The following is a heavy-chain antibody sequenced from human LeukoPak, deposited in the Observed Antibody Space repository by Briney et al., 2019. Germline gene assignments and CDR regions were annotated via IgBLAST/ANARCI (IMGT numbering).Heavy chain of an antibody. Sequence: SETLFLTFSVPGGSISSGRYSWSWFRQPSGKGLEWLGRIYTSGSTNYHPSVKSRVTISVDTSKNQFSLKLSSVTAADTAVYYCARGEVDDFWSGYFGGMDVWGQGTTVTVSS. CDR2: IYTSGST. CDR3: ARGEVDDFWSGYFGGMDV. J-gene: IGHJ6*02. V-gene: IGHV4-61*02. D-gene: IGHD3-3*01. CDR1: GGSISSGRYS.